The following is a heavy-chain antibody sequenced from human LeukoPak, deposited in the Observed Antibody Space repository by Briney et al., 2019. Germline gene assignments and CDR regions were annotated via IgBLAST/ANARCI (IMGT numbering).Heavy chain of an antibody. D-gene: IGHD6-19*01. V-gene: IGHV3-74*01. J-gene: IGHJ4*02. Sequence: GGSLRLSCAASGFTFSTYWMHWDRQVPGKGLVWVSRIDGGGGSATYADSVKGRFTISRDNAKNTLYLQMDSLRVEDTAVYYCARAREAQWLVDYWGQGALVTVSS. CDR2: IDGGGGSA. CDR1: GFTFSTYW. CDR3: ARAREAQWLVDY.